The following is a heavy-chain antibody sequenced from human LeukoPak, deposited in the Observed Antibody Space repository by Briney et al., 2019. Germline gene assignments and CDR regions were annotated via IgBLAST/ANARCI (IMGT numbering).Heavy chain of an antibody. CDR3: AREPIVVVPAAMRENWFDP. CDR1: GFTFSSYW. J-gene: IGHJ5*02. Sequence: GGSLRLSCAACGFTFSSYWMSWVRQAPGKGLKWVANIKQDGSEKYYVDSVKGRFTISRDNDKNSLYLQMNSLRAEDTAVYYCAREPIVVVPAAMRENWFDPWGQGTLVTVSS. CDR2: IKQDGSEK. V-gene: IGHV3-7*01. D-gene: IGHD2-2*01.